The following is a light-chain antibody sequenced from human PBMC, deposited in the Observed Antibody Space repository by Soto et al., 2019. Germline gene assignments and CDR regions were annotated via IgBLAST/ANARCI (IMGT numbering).Light chain of an antibody. CDR3: QQYGSSTIT. Sequence: EVLLTQSPGTLSLSPGARATLSCRASQSVSSSYLAWYQQKPGQAPRLLIYGASSRATGIPDRFSGSVSGTDCTLTISRLETEDGSVYDCQQYGSSTITFGQGTRLEIK. CDR1: QSVSSSY. CDR2: GAS. V-gene: IGKV3-20*01. J-gene: IGKJ5*01.